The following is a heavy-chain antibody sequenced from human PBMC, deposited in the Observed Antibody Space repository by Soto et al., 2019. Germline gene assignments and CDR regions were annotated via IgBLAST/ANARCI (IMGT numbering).Heavy chain of an antibody. Sequence: QVQLQESGPGLVKPSGTLSLTCAVSGGSISSSNWWSWVRQPPGKGLEWIGEIYHSGSTNYNPSLKSRVTILVDKSKNQFSLKLSSVTAADTAVYYCASKGEQWLGYYDAFDIWGQGTMVTVSS. CDR3: ASKGEQWLGYYDAFDI. CDR2: IYHSGST. D-gene: IGHD6-19*01. J-gene: IGHJ3*02. CDR1: GGSISSSNW. V-gene: IGHV4-4*02.